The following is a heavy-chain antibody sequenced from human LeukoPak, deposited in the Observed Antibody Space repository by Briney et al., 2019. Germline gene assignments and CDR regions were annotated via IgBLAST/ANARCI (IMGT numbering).Heavy chain of an antibody. J-gene: IGHJ6*03. V-gene: IGHV4-39*01. D-gene: IGHD4-23*01. CDR3: SRSHDYGGLYFYYYMDV. CDR2: LDSSGST. Sequence: PSETLSLTCTVSVGSISSRSDYWGWIRQTPGKGLEWIGNLDSSGSTYYNPSLKSRVTISVGTSKNQFSLNLRSVTAADTAKYFCSRSHDYGGLYFYYYMDVWGKGTTVTVSS. CDR1: VGSISSRSDY.